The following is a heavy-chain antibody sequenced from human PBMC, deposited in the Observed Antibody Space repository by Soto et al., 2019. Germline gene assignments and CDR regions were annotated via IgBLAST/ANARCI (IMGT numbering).Heavy chain of an antibody. CDR2: IYYSGST. D-gene: IGHD3-9*01. Sequence: SETLSLTCTVSGGSISSYYWSWIRQPPGKGLEWIGYIYYSGSTNYNPSRKSRVTISVDTSKNQFSLKLSSVTAADTAVYYCARSRTGYYDAFDIWGQGTMVTVSS. CDR3: ARSRTGYYDAFDI. CDR1: GGSISSYY. V-gene: IGHV4-59*01. J-gene: IGHJ3*02.